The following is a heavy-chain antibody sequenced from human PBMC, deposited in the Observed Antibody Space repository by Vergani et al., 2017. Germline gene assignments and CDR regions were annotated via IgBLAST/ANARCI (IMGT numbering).Heavy chain of an antibody. Sequence: QVQLPQWGAGLLKPSETLSLTCAVYGWSFSGYYWSWIRQPPGKGLEWIGEINHSGSTNYNPSLKSRVTISVDTSKNQFSLKLSSVTAADTAVYYCARGGYYDSSGYYSIVEGDYWGQGTLVTVSS. J-gene: IGHJ4*02. V-gene: IGHV4-34*01. D-gene: IGHD3-22*01. CDR2: INHSGST. CDR3: ARGGYYDSSGYYSIVEGDY. CDR1: GWSFSGYY.